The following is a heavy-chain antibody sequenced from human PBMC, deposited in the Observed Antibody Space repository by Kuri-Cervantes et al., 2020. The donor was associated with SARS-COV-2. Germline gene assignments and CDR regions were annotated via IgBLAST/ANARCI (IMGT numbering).Heavy chain of an antibody. CDR2: ISASGDKT. J-gene: IGHJ4*02. V-gene: IGHV3-23*01. CDR1: GFTFSIYS. D-gene: IGHD3-3*01. CDR3: ATTHNDFWSGYARGDY. Sequence: GESLKISCVASGFTFSIYSMTWVRQAPGKGLEWVSVISASGDKTYYADSVQGRFIISRDNSKNTLYLQMNRLRAEDTALYYCATTHNDFWSGYARGDYWGQGTLVTVSS.